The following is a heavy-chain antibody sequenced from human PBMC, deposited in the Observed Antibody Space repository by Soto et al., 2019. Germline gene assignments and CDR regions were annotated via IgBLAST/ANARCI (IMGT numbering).Heavy chain of an antibody. CDR2: IYYSGST. V-gene: IGHV4-59*08. J-gene: IGHJ6*03. CDR1: GGSISSYY. Sequence: PSETLSLTCTVSGGSISSYYWSWIRQPPGKGLEWIGYIYYSGSTNYNPSLKSRVTISVDTSKNQFSLKLSSVTAADTAVYYCARLVPATATPHYYYMDVWGKGTTVTVSS. D-gene: IGHD2-2*01. CDR3: ARLVPATATPHYYYMDV.